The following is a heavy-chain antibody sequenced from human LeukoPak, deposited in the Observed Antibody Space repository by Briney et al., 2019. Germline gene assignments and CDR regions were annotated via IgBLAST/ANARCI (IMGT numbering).Heavy chain of an antibody. D-gene: IGHD3-22*01. V-gene: IGHV1-69*13. CDR2: IIPISGTA. Sequence: ASVKVSCKASGGTFSSYAISWVRQAPGQGLEWMGGIIPISGTANYAQKFQGRVTITADESTSTAYMELSSLRSEDTAVYYCARDEYDSSGYYHYWGQGTLVTVSS. J-gene: IGHJ4*02. CDR1: GGTFSSYA. CDR3: ARDEYDSSGYYHY.